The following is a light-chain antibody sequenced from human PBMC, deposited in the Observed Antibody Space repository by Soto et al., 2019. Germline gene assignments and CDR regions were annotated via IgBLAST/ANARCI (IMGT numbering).Light chain of an antibody. J-gene: IGLJ3*02. Sequence: SYELTQPPSISVAPGQPARITCAGSNIVSKSVHWYQQKAAQAPVLVVYDDRDRPSGIPERFSGSNSGNTASLTISGVQADDEADYFCSSFTTSDTWVIGGGTKLTVL. CDR2: DDR. CDR1: NIVSKS. V-gene: IGLV3-21*02. CDR3: SSFTTSDTWV.